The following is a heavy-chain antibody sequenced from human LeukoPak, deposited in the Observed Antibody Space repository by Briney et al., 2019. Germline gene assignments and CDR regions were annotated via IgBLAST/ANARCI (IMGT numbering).Heavy chain of an antibody. J-gene: IGHJ4*02. Sequence: GGSLRLSCAASGFTFSSYSMNWVRQAPGKRLEWVSSISSSSSYIYYADSVKGRFTISRDNAKNSLYLQMNSLRAEDTALYYCARVPDFMITFGGVIAPIDYWGQGTLVTVSS. V-gene: IGHV3-21*01. D-gene: IGHD3-16*01. CDR1: GFTFSSYS. CDR3: ARVPDFMITFGGVIAPIDY. CDR2: ISSSSSYI.